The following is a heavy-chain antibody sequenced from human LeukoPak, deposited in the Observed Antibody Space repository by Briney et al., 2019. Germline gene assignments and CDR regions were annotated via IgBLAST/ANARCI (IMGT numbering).Heavy chain of an antibody. J-gene: IGHJ6*03. Sequence: SVKVSCKASGGTFSSYAISWVRQAPGQGLEWMGGIIPIFGTANYAQKFQGRVTITTDESTSTAYMELSSLRSEDTAVYYCARGVGRGPPQYYYYMDVWGKGTTVTVSS. CDR3: ARGVGRGPPQYYYYMDV. CDR2: IIPIFGTA. V-gene: IGHV1-69*05. D-gene: IGHD3-10*01. CDR1: GGTFSSYA.